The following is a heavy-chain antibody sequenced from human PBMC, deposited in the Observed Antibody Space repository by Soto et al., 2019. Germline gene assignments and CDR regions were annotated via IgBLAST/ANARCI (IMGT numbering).Heavy chain of an antibody. D-gene: IGHD6-13*01. CDR1: GFTFSSYG. CDR3: AKDRDIAADGQSGMNV. V-gene: IGHV3-30*18. CDR2: ISYDGSNK. Sequence: GGSLRLSCAASGFTFSSYGMHWVRQAPGKGLEWVAVISYDGSNKYYADSVKGRFTISRDNSKKTLYMQMNSLRAEDTAVYYCAKDRDIAADGQSGMNVWGQGTTVTVSS. J-gene: IGHJ6*02.